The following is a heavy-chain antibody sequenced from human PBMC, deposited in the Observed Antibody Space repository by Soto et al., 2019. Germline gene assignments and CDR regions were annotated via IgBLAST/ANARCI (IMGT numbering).Heavy chain of an antibody. J-gene: IGHJ6*02. CDR3: TRVLHDFWSGYYPARETNYGMDV. Sequence: GGSLRLSCAATGFTFSGSAMHWVRQASGKGLEWVGRIRSKANSYATAYAASVKGRFTISRDDSKNTAYLQMNSLKTEDTAVYYCTRVLHDFWSGYYPARETNYGMDVWGQGTTVTVSS. CDR1: GFTFSGSA. D-gene: IGHD3-3*01. V-gene: IGHV3-73*01. CDR2: IRSKANSYAT.